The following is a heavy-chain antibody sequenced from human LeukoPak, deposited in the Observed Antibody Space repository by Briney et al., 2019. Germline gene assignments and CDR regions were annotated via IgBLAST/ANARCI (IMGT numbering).Heavy chain of an antibody. V-gene: IGHV4-34*01. D-gene: IGHD6-13*01. J-gene: IGHJ5*02. Sequence: SETLSLTCAVYGGSFSGYYWGWIRQPPGKGLEWIGEINHSGSTNYNPSLKSRVTISVDTSKNQFSLKLSSVTAADTAVYYCARMWGSSWLNWFDPWGQGTLVTVSS. CDR3: ARMWGSSWLNWFDP. CDR2: INHSGST. CDR1: GGSFSGYY.